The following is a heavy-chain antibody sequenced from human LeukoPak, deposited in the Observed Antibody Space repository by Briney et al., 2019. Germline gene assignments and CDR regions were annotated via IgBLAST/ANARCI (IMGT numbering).Heavy chain of an antibody. V-gene: IGHV4-28*01. J-gene: IGHJ4*02. Sequence: SETLSLTCAVSGYSISSSNWWGWIRQPPGKGLEWIGYIYYSGSTNYNPSLKSRVTISVDTSKNQFSLKLSSVTAADTAVYYCARKRGVIPHYFDYWGQGTLVTVSS. CDR1: GYSISSSNW. D-gene: IGHD3-10*01. CDR3: ARKRGVIPHYFDY. CDR2: IYYSGST.